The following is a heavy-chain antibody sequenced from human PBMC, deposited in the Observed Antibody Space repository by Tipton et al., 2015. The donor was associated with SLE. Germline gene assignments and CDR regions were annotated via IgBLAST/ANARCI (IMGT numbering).Heavy chain of an antibody. CDR3: ARHLGGGYYYGMDV. CDR1: GGSISSSSYY. Sequence: TLSLTCTVSGGSISSSSYYWGWIRQPPGKGLEWIGSIYYSGSTYYNPSLKSRVTISVDTSKNQFSLKLSSVTAADTAVYYCARHLGGGYYYGMDVWGQGTTVTVSS. CDR2: IYYSGST. J-gene: IGHJ6*02. D-gene: IGHD3-16*01. V-gene: IGHV4-39*01.